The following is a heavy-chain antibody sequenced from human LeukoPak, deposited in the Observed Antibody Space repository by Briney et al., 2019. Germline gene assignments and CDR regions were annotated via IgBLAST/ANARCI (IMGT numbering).Heavy chain of an antibody. CDR2: ISAYNGNT. V-gene: IGHV1-18*01. Sequence: ASVKVSCKASGYTFTSYGISRVRQAPGHGLEWMGWISAYNGNTNYAQKLQGRVTMTTDTSTSTAYMELRSLRSDDTAVYYCARDRAPTYYYDSSGYFYYYYYGMDVWGQGTTVTVSS. D-gene: IGHD3-22*01. CDR3: ARDRAPTYYYDSSGYFYYYYYGMDV. CDR1: GYTFTSYG. J-gene: IGHJ6*02.